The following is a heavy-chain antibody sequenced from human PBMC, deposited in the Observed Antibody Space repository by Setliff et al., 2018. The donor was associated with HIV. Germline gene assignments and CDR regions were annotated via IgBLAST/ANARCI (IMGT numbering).Heavy chain of an antibody. CDR3: ARLGDNSDWRSNYFFYYMDV. Sequence: TLSLTCTVSGDSLAGSRYSWGWVRQSPGQGLEWLGNLFHTGASYFNPSLKSRLTMSVDPSRNQFSLSLITMTAADSGLYYCARLGDNSDWRSNYFFYYMDVWGKGTTVTVSS. CDR2: LFHTGAS. D-gene: IGHD3-22*01. V-gene: IGHV4-39*01. J-gene: IGHJ6*03. CDR1: GDSLAGSRYS.